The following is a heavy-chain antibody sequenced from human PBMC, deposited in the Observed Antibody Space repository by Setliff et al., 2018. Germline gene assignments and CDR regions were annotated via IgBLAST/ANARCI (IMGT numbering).Heavy chain of an antibody. CDR3: LRDEDTAMYYCGSWSVVAAGTD. J-gene: IGHJ4*02. CDR1: GYTFISYG. CDR2: ISTNNGKT. D-gene: IGHD3-10*01. Sequence: ASVKVSCKASGYTFISYGISWLRQAPGQGFEWMGWISTNNGKTEYSQKVQGRVTNYADSVRGRFIISRDNAKNTLYLQMNSLRDEDTAMYYCGSWSVVAAGTDWGQGTLVTVSS. V-gene: IGHV1-18*01.